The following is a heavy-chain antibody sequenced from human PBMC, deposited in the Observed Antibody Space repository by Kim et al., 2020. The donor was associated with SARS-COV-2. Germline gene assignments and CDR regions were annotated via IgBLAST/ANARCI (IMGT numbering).Heavy chain of an antibody. D-gene: IGHD1-20*01. J-gene: IGHJ4*02. V-gene: IGHV1-18*01. CDR3: ARLTGTTWWEGTDFDY. CDR2: ISAYNGNT. CDR1: GYTFTSYG. Sequence: ASVKVSCKASGYTFTSYGISWVRQAPGQGLEWMGWISAYNGNTNYAQKLQGRVTMTTDTSTSTAYMELRSLRSDDTAVYYCARLTGTTWWEGTDFDYWGQGTLVTVSS.